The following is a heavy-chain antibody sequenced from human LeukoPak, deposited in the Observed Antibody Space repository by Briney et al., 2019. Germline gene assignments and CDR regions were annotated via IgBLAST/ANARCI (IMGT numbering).Heavy chain of an antibody. CDR2: ISSSSSTI. CDR3: AKEEPPRYYDSSGYS. Sequence: GGSLRLSCAASGFTFSSYSMNWVRQAPGKGLEWVSYISSSSSTIYYADSVKGRFTISRDNAENSLYLQMNSLRAEDTAVYYCAKEEPPRYYDSSGYSWGQGTLVTVSS. J-gene: IGHJ4*02. V-gene: IGHV3-48*01. D-gene: IGHD3-22*01. CDR1: GFTFSSYS.